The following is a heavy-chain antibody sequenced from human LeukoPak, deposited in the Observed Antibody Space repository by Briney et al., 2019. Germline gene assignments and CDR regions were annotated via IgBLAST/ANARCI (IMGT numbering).Heavy chain of an antibody. V-gene: IGHV3-21*01. D-gene: IGHD3-22*01. CDR3: AREEGYYYDSSGYCF. CDR2: ISSSSSYI. CDR1: GFTFSSYS. J-gene: IGHJ4*02. Sequence: GGSLRLSCAASGFTFSSYSMNWVRQAPGKGLEWVSSISSSSSYIYYADSMKGRFTISRDNAKNSLYLQMNSLRAEDTAVYYCAREEGYYYDSSGYCFWGQGTLVTVSS.